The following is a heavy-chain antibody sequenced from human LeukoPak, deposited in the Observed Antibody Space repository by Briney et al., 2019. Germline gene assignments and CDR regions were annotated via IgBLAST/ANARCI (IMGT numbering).Heavy chain of an antibody. V-gene: IGHV3-20*04. Sequence: GGSLRLSCAASGFTFDDYGMSWVRQAPGKGLEWVSGINWNGGSTGYADSVKGRFTISRDNAKNSLYLQMNSLRAEDTALYYCARAGGGRRPEAFDIWGQGTMVTVSS. J-gene: IGHJ3*02. CDR1: GFTFDDYG. CDR2: INWNGGST. D-gene: IGHD1-14*01. CDR3: ARAGGGRRPEAFDI.